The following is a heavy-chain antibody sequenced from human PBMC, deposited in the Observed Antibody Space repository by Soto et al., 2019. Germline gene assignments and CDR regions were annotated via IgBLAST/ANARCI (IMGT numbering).Heavy chain of an antibody. CDR1: GGSVSSGSYY. J-gene: IGHJ4*02. V-gene: IGHV4-61*01. CDR2: IYYSGST. CDR3: ARDDGRDGYNY. Sequence: SETLSLTCPVSGGSVSSGSYYWSWIRQPPGKGLEWIGYIYYSGSTNYNPSLKSRVTISVDTSKNQFSLKLSSVTAADTAVYYCARDDGRDGYNYWGQGTLVTVSS. D-gene: IGHD5-12*01.